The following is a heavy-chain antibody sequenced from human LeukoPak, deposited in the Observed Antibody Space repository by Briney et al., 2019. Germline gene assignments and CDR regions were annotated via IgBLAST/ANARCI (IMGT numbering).Heavy chain of an antibody. Sequence: SETLSLTCTVSGDSISSSSYYWEWIRQPPGKGLEWIGSAFYSGSTYYNPSLKSRVTISVDTSKNQFSLKLRSVTAADTAVYYCARLKSRLAPFDIWGQGTMVTVSS. CDR1: GDSISSSSYY. D-gene: IGHD3-9*01. CDR2: AFYSGST. V-gene: IGHV4-39*01. J-gene: IGHJ3*02. CDR3: ARLKSRLAPFDI.